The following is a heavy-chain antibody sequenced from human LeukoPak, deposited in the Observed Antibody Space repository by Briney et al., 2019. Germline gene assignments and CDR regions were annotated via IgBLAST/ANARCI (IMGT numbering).Heavy chain of an antibody. CDR2: INHSGST. CDR1: GGSFSGYY. CDR3: ARQDDYDSSGYVGYDCDY. Sequence: PSETLSLTCAVYGGSFSGYYWNWIRQPPGKALEWIGEINHSGSTNYNPSLKSRVTISVDTSKNQFSLKLSSVTAADTAVYYCARQDDYDSSGYVGYDCDYWGQGTLVTVSS. V-gene: IGHV4-34*01. J-gene: IGHJ4*02. D-gene: IGHD3-22*01.